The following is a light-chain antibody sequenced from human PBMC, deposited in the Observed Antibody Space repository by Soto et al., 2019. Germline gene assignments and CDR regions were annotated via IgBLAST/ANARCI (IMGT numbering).Light chain of an antibody. J-gene: IGLJ1*01. CDR1: SSNIGNNA. V-gene: IGLV1-36*01. CDR3: AAWDDSLRV. CDR2: YDD. Sequence: QSVLTQPPSVSEAPRQRVTISCSGSSSNIGNNAVNWYQQLPGKAPKLLIYYDDLLPSGVSDRFPGSKSGTSASLAISGLQSEDEADYYCAAWDDSLRVFGTGTKVTVL.